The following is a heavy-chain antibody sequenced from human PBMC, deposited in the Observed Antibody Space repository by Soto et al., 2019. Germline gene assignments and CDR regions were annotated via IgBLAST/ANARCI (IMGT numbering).Heavy chain of an antibody. CDR1: GYSFTNYW. Sequence: PGESLKISCKGSGYSFTNYWIVWVRQMPGRGLEWMGIIYPGDSDTRYSPAFQGQVTISVDKSLSIADLQWGGMKASDTGMYYCAAQRGIQQPIDSWGQGTLVTVSS. CDR3: AAQRGIQQPIDS. V-gene: IGHV5-51*01. J-gene: IGHJ4*02. D-gene: IGHD3-3*02. CDR2: IYPGDSDT.